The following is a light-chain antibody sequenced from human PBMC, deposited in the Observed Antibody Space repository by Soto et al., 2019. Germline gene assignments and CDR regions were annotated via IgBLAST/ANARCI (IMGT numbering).Light chain of an antibody. Sequence: EIVLTQSPGTLSLSPGERATLSCRASHSVSVYFLAWYQQKPGQAPRLLIHGTSIRAPGTPDRFSGSGSGTDFTLTISRLEPEDLAVYYCQQYGSSNEDGSSPSYTFGQGTKVEIK. CDR1: HSVSVYF. J-gene: IGKJ2*01. V-gene: IGKV3-20*01. CDR2: GTS. CDR3: QQYGSSNEDGSSPSYT.